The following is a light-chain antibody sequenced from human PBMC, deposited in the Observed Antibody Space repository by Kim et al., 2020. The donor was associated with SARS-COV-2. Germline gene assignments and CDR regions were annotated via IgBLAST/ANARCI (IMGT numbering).Light chain of an antibody. CDR2: LAS. J-gene: IGKJ2*01. CDR1: QGINSA. Sequence: AIQLTQSPSSLSASVGDRVTITCRASQGINSALAWYQQKPGKPPNLLIFLASNLESGVPSRFSGSGSGTDFTLTIDSLQPEDFATYYCQQFNNLPYTFGQGPSWRS. V-gene: IGKV1D-13*01. CDR3: QQFNNLPYT.